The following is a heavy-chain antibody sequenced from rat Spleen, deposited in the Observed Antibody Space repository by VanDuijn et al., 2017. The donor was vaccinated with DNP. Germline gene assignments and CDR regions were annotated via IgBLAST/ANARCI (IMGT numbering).Heavy chain of an antibody. CDR3: ATPYFDY. V-gene: IGHV5S13*01. J-gene: IGHJ2*01. CDR2: ISTSGGST. Sequence: EVQLVESGGGLVQPGRSLKLSCAASGFTFSNYGMAWVRQAPKKGLEWVATISTSGGSTYYRDSVKGRFTISRDNAKSTLYLQMDSLRSEDTATYYCATPYFDYWGQGVMVTVSS. CDR1: GFTFSNYG.